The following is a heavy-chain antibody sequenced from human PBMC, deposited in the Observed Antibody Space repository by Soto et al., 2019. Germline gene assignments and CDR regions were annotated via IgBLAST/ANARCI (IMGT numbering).Heavy chain of an antibody. D-gene: IGHD3-10*01. CDR2: IAKMISTS. Sequence: PGGSLRLSCEGSGFCFGNYAMGWVRRAPGRGPECVSGIAKMISTSYNQDSVTGRFTISRDNSKNTLDLQMNSLGVEDTAVYYCVKYDAGSYYKSPLGNWGQGPLVTVSS. CDR1: GFCFGNYA. CDR3: VKYDAGSYYKSPLGN. J-gene: IGHJ4*02. V-gene: IGHV3-23*05.